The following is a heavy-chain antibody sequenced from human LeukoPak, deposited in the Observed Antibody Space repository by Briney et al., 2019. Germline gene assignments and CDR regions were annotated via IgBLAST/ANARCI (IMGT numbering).Heavy chain of an antibody. CDR3: AREGAIYCSGGSCYFLDY. D-gene: IGHD2-15*01. Sequence: AETLSLTCTVSGGSISIYYWSWIRQPPGKGLEWMGYIYYSGSTNYNPSLKSRVTISVDTSKNQFSLKLSSVTAADTAVYYCAREGAIYCSGGSCYFLDYWGQGTLVTVSS. J-gene: IGHJ4*02. V-gene: IGHV4-59*01. CDR1: GGSISIYY. CDR2: IYYSGST.